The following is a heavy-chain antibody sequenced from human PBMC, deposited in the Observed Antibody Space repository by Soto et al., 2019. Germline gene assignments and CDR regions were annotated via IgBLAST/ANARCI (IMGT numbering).Heavy chain of an antibody. CDR1: GNTFNSYG. V-gene: IGHV1-18*01. CDR2: INAYNGNT. Sequence: QVQLVQSGAEVKKPGASVKVSCKASGNTFNSYGISWVRQAPGQGLEWMGWINAYNGNTNYAQNLQGRVTMTTDTTTSPGYMELRSLRSDDTAVYYCARVPYKSSYGNYYYYYGMDVWGQGTTVTVSS. CDR3: ARVPYKSSYGNYYYYYGMDV. J-gene: IGHJ6*02. D-gene: IGHD5-18*01.